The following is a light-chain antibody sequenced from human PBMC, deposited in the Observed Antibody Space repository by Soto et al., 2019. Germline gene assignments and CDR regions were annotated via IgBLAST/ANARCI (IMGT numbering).Light chain of an antibody. CDR2: AAS. V-gene: IGKV1-39*01. Sequence: DIQMTQSPSSLSASVGDRVTITCRASQSISSYLNWYQQKPGKAPKLLIYAASSLQSGVPSRFSGSVSGTDFTLTISSLQPEDFETYYCQQSYSTHRTFGKGTKVDIX. CDR3: QQSYSTHRT. CDR1: QSISSY. J-gene: IGKJ1*01.